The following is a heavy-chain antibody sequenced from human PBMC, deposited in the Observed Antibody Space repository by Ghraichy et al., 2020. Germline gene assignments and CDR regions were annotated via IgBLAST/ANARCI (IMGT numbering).Heavy chain of an antibody. CDR1: GFTFSSYS. CDR2: ISSSSSYI. CDR3: ASSITMVRGVIKDPDY. J-gene: IGHJ4*02. D-gene: IGHD3-10*01. V-gene: IGHV3-21*01. Sequence: GGSLRLSCAASGFTFSSYSMNWVRQAPGKGLEWVSSISSSSSYIYYADSVKGRFTISRDNAKNSLYLQMNSLRAEDTAVYYCASSITMVRGVIKDPDYWGQGTLVTVSS.